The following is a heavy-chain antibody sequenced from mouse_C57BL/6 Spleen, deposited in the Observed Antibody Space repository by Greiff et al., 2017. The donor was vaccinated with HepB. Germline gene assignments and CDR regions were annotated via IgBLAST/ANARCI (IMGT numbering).Heavy chain of an antibody. CDR2: IYPGSGST. J-gene: IGHJ2*01. D-gene: IGHD1-1*01. CDR1: GYTFTSYW. Sequence: VQLQQPGAELVKPGASVKMSCKAFGYTFTSYWLTWVKQRPGQGLEWIGDIYPGSGSTNYNEKFKSQATLTVDTSSSTAYMQLSSLTSEDSAVYYCARFDYYGSISYYFDYWGQGTTLTVSS. V-gene: IGHV1-55*01. CDR3: ARFDYYGSISYYFDY.